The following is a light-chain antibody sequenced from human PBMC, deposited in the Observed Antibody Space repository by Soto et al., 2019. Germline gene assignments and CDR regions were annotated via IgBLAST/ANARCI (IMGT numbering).Light chain of an antibody. V-gene: IGLV2-14*01. CDR2: DVS. J-gene: IGLJ2*01. CDR3: SSYTSSSTLRV. CDR1: SSDVGGYNY. Sequence: QAVVTQPASVSGSPGQSITISCTGTSSDVGGYNYVSWYQQHPGKAPKLMIYDVSNRPSGVSNRFSGSKSGNTASLTISGHQAEDEADYYCSSYTSSSTLRVFGGGTKVTVL.